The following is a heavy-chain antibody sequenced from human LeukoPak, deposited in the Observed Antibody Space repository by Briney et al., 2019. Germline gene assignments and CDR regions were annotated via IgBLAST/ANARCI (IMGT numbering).Heavy chain of an antibody. CDR3: AGAYYYDSSGSEDYFDY. V-gene: IGHV4-39*01. J-gene: IGHJ4*02. Sequence: KPSETLSLXCTVSGGSISSSSYYWGWIRQPPGKGLERIGSIYYSGITYYNLSLKSRVTISVDTSKNQFSLKLSSVTAAETAVYYCAGAYYYDSSGSEDYFDYWGQGTLVTVSS. D-gene: IGHD3-22*01. CDR1: GGSISSSSYY. CDR2: IYYSGIT.